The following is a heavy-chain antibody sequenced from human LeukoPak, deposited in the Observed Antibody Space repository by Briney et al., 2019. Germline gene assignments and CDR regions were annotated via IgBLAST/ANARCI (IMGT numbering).Heavy chain of an antibody. CDR3: AKVSVCYGCYLDF. CDR1: GYAFSSRG. Sequence: GGSLRLSCAASGYAFSSRGLTWVRQAPGKGLEWVPTINGPGDNPYYAETVKGRFTISRDNTKNTLYLQMHSMRAEDTAIYYCAKVSVCYGCYLDFWGQGTLVTVS. V-gene: IGHV3-23*01. CDR2: INGPGDNP. D-gene: IGHD3-16*01. J-gene: IGHJ4*02.